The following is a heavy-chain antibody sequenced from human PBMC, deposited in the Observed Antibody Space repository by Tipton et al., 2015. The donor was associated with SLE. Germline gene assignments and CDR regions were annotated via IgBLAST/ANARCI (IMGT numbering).Heavy chain of an antibody. CDR2: INPSGGST. CDR3: AREGGWYSNYYYYYMDV. D-gene: IGHD6-19*01. Sequence: QLVQSGAEVTKPGASVKVSCKASGYTFTNYYMHWVRQAPGQGLEWMGIINPSGGSTAYAQNFQGRVTMTRDTSTSTAYMELRSLRSDDTALYYCAREGGWYSNYYYYYMDVWGKGTTVTVSS. CDR1: GYTFTNYY. J-gene: IGHJ6*03. V-gene: IGHV1-46*01.